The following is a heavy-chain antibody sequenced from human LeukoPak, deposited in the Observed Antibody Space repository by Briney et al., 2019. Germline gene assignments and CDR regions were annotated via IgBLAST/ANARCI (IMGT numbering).Heavy chain of an antibody. CDR2: IKQDGSEK. D-gene: IGHD6-6*01. Sequence: PGGSLSLSCAASGFTFSSYWMSWVRQAPGKGLEWVANIKQDGSEKYYVDSVKGRFTISRDNAKNSLYLQMNSLRAEDTAVYYCARVLRESSSSDYYFDYWGQGTLVTASS. J-gene: IGHJ4*02. CDR3: ARVLRESSSSDYYFDY. CDR1: GFTFSSYW. V-gene: IGHV3-7*01.